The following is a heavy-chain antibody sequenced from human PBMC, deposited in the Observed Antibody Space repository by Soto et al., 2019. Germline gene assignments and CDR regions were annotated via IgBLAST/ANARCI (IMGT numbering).Heavy chain of an antibody. CDR3: AKAVGPHRSDYFDY. J-gene: IGHJ4*02. D-gene: IGHD1-26*01. CDR2: ISGSGGST. V-gene: IGHV3-23*01. Sequence: GGSLRLSCAASGFTFSSYAMSWVRQAPGKGLEWVSAISGSGGSTYYADSGKGRVTISRDNSKNTLYLQMNSLRAEDTAVYYCAKAVGPHRSDYFDYWGQGTLVTVSS. CDR1: GFTFSSYA.